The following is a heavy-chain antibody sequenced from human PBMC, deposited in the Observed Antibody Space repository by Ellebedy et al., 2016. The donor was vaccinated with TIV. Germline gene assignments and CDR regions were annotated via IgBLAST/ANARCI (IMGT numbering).Heavy chain of an antibody. CDR1: GFTFSSYS. CDR3: ARGGGSGTYRSFDY. J-gene: IGHJ4*02. D-gene: IGHD3-10*01. V-gene: IGHV3-48*04. Sequence: GESLKISCAASGFTFSSYSMNWVRQAPGKGLEWVSYIGSATSVIYYANSVKGRFTISRDNAKNSLYLQMNSLRAEDTAVYYCARGGGSGTYRSFDYWGQGTLVTVSS. CDR2: IGSATSVI.